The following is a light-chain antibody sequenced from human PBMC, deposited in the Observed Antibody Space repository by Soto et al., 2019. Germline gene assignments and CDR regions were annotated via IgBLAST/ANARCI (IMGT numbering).Light chain of an antibody. J-gene: IGKJ5*01. Sequence: DIQMTQSPSSVSASVGDRVAISCQASQGISRSLEWYQQKPGKAPKLLXYAASSLESGVPSRFRGSGFGTDFTLTVSSLQPEDSEIYYCQQADTFPITFGQGTRLEIK. CDR3: QQADTFPIT. V-gene: IGKV1D-12*01. CDR2: AAS. CDR1: QGISRS.